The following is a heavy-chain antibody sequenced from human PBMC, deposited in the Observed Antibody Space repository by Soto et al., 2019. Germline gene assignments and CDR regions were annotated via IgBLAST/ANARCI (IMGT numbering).Heavy chain of an antibody. J-gene: IGHJ4*02. Sequence: EVQLVESGGGLVKAGRSLRLSCTASGFSFDTYAISWFRQAPGKGLEWLGFIRSKAYSRTTEYAASVRGRIGISRDDSKSSAFLQMDSPNIEDTAVYYCTRGIVGWETAPYYFDYWGQGTLVTVSS. CDR3: TRGIVGWETAPYYFDY. V-gene: IGHV3-49*05. D-gene: IGHD1-26*01. CDR1: GFSFDTYA. CDR2: IRSKAYSRTT.